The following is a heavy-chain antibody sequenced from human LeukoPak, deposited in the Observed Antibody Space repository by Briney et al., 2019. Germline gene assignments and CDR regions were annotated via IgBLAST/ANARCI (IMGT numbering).Heavy chain of an antibody. D-gene: IGHD3-10*01. J-gene: IGHJ5*02. Sequence: GGSLRLPCAASGFTFSDYGMHWVRQAPGEGLEWVALIWYDGSNKYYADSVKGRFTISRDNSKNTLYLQMNSLRAEDTAVYYCARDPSRGLGSYLGSYAWGQGTLVTVSS. CDR1: GFTFSDYG. CDR2: IWYDGSNK. V-gene: IGHV3-33*01. CDR3: ARDPSRGLGSYLGSYA.